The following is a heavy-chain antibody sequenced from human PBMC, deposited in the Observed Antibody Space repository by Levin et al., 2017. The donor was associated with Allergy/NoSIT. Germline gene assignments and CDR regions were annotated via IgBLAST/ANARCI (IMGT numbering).Heavy chain of an antibody. Sequence: WASVKVSCKASGYTFTSYDINWVRQATGQGLEWMGWMNPNSGNTGYAQKFQGRVTMTRNTSISSAYMELSSLRSEDTAVYYCARKGYGDYVYYFDYWGQGTLVTVSS. CDR1: GYTFTSYD. J-gene: IGHJ4*02. D-gene: IGHD4-17*01. CDR2: MNPNSGNT. CDR3: ARKGYGDYVYYFDY. V-gene: IGHV1-8*01.